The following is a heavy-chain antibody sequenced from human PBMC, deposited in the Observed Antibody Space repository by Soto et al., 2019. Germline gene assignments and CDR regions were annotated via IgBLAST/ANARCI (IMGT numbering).Heavy chain of an antibody. V-gene: IGHV4-39*01. CDR2: IFYTGRT. CDR3: TRHHPHHYDSSGYFDY. Sequence: PSETLSLTCTVSDGSISSSSYYWGGIRQSPGKGLEWIGTIFYTGRTYYNPSLESRVTLSVDTSKNQFSLHLTSVTAADTAVYYCTRHHPHHYDSSGYFDYWGQGTLVTVSS. D-gene: IGHD3-22*01. CDR1: DGSISSSSYY. J-gene: IGHJ4*02.